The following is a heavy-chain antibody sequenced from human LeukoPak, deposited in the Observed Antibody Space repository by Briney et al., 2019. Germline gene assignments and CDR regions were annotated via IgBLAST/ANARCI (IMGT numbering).Heavy chain of an antibody. CDR1: GFTFSSYA. D-gene: IGHD6-13*01. Sequence: QPGGSLRLSCAASGFTFSSYAMHWVRQAPGKGLEWVAVISYDGSNKYYADSVKGRFTISRDNSKNTLYLQMNSLRAEDTAVYYCARDPGIAAAGTYYYYGMDVWGQGTTVTVSS. V-gene: IGHV3-30*14. J-gene: IGHJ6*02. CDR2: ISYDGSNK. CDR3: ARDPGIAAAGTYYYYGMDV.